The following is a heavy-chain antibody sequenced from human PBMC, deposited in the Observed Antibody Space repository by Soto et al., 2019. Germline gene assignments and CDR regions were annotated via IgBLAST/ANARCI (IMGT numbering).Heavy chain of an antibody. J-gene: IGHJ3*02. CDR3: ARTYDGSGPNSGGYGFDI. CDR2: IYYSGST. CDR1: GGSITSYY. Sequence: QVQLQESGPGLVKPSETLSLTCSVSGGSITSYYWSWIRQPSGKGLEWIAYIYYSGSTSYNPSLNSRVSISLDTSKNQFSLKLSSVTAADTAVYYCARTYDGSGPNSGGYGFDIWGQGTMVTVSS. D-gene: IGHD3-22*01. V-gene: IGHV4-59*01.